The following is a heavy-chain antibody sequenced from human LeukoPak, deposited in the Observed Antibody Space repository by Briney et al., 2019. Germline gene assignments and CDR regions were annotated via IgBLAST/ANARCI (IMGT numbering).Heavy chain of an antibody. CDR3: ARGWDTAMVPFDY. Sequence: SETLSLTCTVSGGSISSYYWSWIRQPPGKGLEWIGYIYYSGSTNYNPSLKSRVTISVDTSKNQFSLKLSSVTAADTAVYYCARGWDTAMVPFDYWGQGTLVTVSS. D-gene: IGHD5-18*01. CDR1: GGSISSYY. J-gene: IGHJ4*02. CDR2: IYYSGST. V-gene: IGHV4-59*01.